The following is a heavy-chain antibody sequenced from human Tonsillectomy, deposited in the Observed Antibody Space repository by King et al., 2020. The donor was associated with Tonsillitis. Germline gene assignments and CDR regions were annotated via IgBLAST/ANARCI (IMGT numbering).Heavy chain of an antibody. J-gene: IGHJ3*02. V-gene: IGHV1-18*01. D-gene: IGHD4-17*01. CDR2: ISGYNDNT. CDR3: ARSYDSGDYGAFDI. Sequence: QLVQSGPEVKKPGASLKVSCKASGYTFTHYGISWVRQAPGQGLEWKGRISGYNDNTIYAQKLQGRVTMTTDTSTGTAYLDLRSLRFDDTAVYYCARSYDSGDYGAFDIWGQGTMVTVSS. CDR1: GYTFTHYG.